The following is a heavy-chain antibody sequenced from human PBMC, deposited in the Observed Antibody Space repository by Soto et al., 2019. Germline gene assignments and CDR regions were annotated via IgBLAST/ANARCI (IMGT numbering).Heavy chain of an antibody. CDR1: GRSVNSRAW. J-gene: IGHJ4*02. D-gene: IGHD2-2*01. CDR2: IYHTGSS. V-gene: IGHV4-4*02. CDR3: AREKDSCTSTRCRPHIDY. Sequence: SDALSLTCSVYGRSVNSRAWWSLVRHCPLKGLEWIGEIYHTGSSRYNPSLKSRVTISVDRSTNQFSLELRSVTAADTAVYYCAREKDSCTSTRCRPHIDYWGQGTLVTVSS.